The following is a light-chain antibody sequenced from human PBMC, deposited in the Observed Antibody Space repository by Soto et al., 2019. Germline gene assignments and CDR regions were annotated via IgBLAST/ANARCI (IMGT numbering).Light chain of an antibody. V-gene: IGLV1-40*01. J-gene: IGLJ1*01. CDR2: GNS. CDR3: QSYESSLSGYV. Sequence: QSALTQPPSVSGAPGQRVTISCTGSSSNFGAGYDVHWYQQLPGTAPKLLIYGNSNRPSGVPDRFSGSKSGTSASLAITGLQAEDEADYYCQSYESSLSGYVFGTGTKVTVL. CDR1: SSNFGAGYD.